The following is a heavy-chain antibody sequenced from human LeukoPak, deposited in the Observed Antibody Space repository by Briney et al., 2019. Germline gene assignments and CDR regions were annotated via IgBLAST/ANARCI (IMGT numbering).Heavy chain of an antibody. V-gene: IGHV5-51*01. D-gene: IGHD1-26*01. Sequence: GESLKISCKGSGYSFTSYWIGWVRQMPGKGLECMGIIYPGDSDARYSPSFQGQVTISADKSISTAYLQWSSLKASDTAMYYCARHSGSYLEGFDYWGQGTLVTVSS. CDR1: GYSFTSYW. J-gene: IGHJ4*02. CDR2: IYPGDSDA. CDR3: ARHSGSYLEGFDY.